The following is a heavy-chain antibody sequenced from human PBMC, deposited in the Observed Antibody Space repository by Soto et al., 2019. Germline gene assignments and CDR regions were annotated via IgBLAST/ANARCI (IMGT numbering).Heavy chain of an antibody. D-gene: IGHD3-10*01. CDR1: GFTFSSYA. J-gene: IGHJ3*02. CDR2: ISSDTTYI. V-gene: IGHV3-21*01. CDR3: ARGVKYYYGSGEDDPFDI. Sequence: KAGGSLRLSCSASGFTFSSYAMHWVRQAPGKGLEWVSSISSDTTYIYYGDSVKGRFTISRDNAKNSLYLQMDSLRAEDTAVYYCARGVKYYYGSGEDDPFDIWGQGTMVTVSS.